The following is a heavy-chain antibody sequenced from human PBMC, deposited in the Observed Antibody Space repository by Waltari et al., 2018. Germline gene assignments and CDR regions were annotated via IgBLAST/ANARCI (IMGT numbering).Heavy chain of an antibody. CDR3: AINQY. Sequence: EVQLVESGGGLVQPGGSLRLSCVVSGINFSNYWMNWVRQAPGKGLEWVANIKPDGSEKYYGDAMKRRLTISRDNAKNSLLLQMNSLSVDDTGVYYCAINQYWGQGTLVTVSS. V-gene: IGHV3-7*01. CDR2: IKPDGSEK. CDR1: GINFSNYW. J-gene: IGHJ4*02.